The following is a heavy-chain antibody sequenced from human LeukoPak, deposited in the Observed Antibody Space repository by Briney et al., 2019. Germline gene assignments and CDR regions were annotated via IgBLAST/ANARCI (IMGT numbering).Heavy chain of an antibody. J-gene: IGHJ3*02. V-gene: IGHV3-30*02. CDR2: IRYDGTNK. Sequence: PGGSLRLSCAASGFTFSRYGMHWVRQAPGKGLEWVAFIRYDGTNKEYADSVKGRFTISRDNSKNTVYLLMNSLRTEDTAVYYCEKDHTLRAGERDAFDIWGQGTMVTVSS. CDR1: GFTFSRYG. D-gene: IGHD6-19*01. CDR3: EKDHTLRAGERDAFDI.